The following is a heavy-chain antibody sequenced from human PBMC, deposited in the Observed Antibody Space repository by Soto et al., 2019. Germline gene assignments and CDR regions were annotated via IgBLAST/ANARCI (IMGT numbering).Heavy chain of an antibody. Sequence: GGSLRLSCAASEFTFSSYAMSWVRQAPGKGLEWVSAISGSGGSTYYADSVKGRFTISRDNSKNTLYLQMNSLRAEDTAVYYCAKDGPGYGGYDYSDYWGQGTLVTVSS. CDR3: AKDGPGYGGYDYSDY. V-gene: IGHV3-23*01. J-gene: IGHJ4*02. D-gene: IGHD5-12*01. CDR1: EFTFSSYA. CDR2: ISGSGGST.